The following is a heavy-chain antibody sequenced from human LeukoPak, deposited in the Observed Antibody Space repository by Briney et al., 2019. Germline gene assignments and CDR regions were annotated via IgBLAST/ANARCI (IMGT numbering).Heavy chain of an antibody. J-gene: IGHJ5*02. V-gene: IGHV1-2*02. D-gene: IGHD6-13*01. Sequence: SSVKVSCKPCGFTFNAYNIHWVRQAPAQGLDWMGWVNPNSCGTNYAQKLQSRVTMTRDTSISTAYMELSRLRSDDTAVYYCARDQSSSSWTSGNWFDHWGQGTLVTVSS. CDR1: GFTFNAYN. CDR2: VNPNSCGT. CDR3: ARDQSSSSWTSGNWFDH.